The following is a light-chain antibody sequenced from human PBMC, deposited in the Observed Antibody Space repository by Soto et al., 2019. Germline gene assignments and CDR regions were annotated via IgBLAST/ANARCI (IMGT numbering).Light chain of an antibody. CDR2: QDS. V-gene: IGLV3-1*01. CDR3: QAWDSRVVV. CDR1: KLGDKY. Sequence: SYELTQPPSVSVSPGQTASITCSGDKLGDKYACWYQQKPGQSPVLVIYQDSKRPSGIPERFSGSNSGNTATLTISGTQAMDEADYYCQAWDSRVVVFGGGTKLTVL. J-gene: IGLJ2*01.